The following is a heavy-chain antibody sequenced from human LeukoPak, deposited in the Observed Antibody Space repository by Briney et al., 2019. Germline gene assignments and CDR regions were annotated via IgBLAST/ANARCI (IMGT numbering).Heavy chain of an antibody. D-gene: IGHD2-15*01. CDR1: GYSISSGYC. J-gene: IGHJ4*02. CDR2: IYHSGST. CDR3: ARVREVVFDY. V-gene: IGHV4-38-2*02. Sequence: SETLSLTCTVSGYSISSGYCWGWIRQPPGKGLEWIGSIYHSGSTYYNPSLKSRVTISVDTSKNQFSLKLSSVTAADTAVYYCARVREVVFDYWGQGTLVTVSS.